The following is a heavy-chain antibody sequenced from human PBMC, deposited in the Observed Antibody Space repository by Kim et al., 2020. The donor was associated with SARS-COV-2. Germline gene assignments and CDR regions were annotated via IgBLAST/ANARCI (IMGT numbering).Heavy chain of an antibody. CDR3: ARVKNHAYSSGWYSNNWFDP. CDR2: IIPILGIA. V-gene: IGHV1-69*04. D-gene: IGHD6-19*01. CDR1: GGTFSSYA. Sequence: SVKVSCKASGGTFSSYAISWVRQAPGQGLEWMGRIIPILGIANYAQKFQGRVTITADKSTSTAYMELSSLRSEDTAVYYCARVKNHAYSSGWYSNNWFDPWGQGTLVTISS. J-gene: IGHJ5*02.